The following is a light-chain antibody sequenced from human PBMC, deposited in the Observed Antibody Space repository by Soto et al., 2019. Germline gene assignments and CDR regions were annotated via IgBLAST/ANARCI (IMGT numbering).Light chain of an antibody. CDR3: LLYCGGAQHWV. J-gene: IGLJ3*02. V-gene: IGLV7-43*01. CDR1: TGAVTSGYY. Sequence: QAVVTQEPSLTVSPGGTVTLTCASSTGAVTSGYYPNWFQQKPGQAPRALIYGTSNKHSWTPARFSGSLLGGKAALTLSGVQPEDEAEYYCLLYCGGAQHWVLGGGTKLTVL. CDR2: GTS.